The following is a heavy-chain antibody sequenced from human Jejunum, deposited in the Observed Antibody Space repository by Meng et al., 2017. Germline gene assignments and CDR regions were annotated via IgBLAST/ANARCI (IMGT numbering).Heavy chain of an antibody. D-gene: IGHD4-17*01. J-gene: IGHJ4*02. CDR1: GGSVSGRSCY. Sequence: QGRRKRPGQGRWGPPETLPLTCAISGGSVSGRSCYWTWIRQPPGKGLEWIGYVFDSGSTKYNPSLSSRVTISADTSKNQFSLELSSVTAADTAVYYCATDVYGDGLAYLDYWGQGSLVTVSS. CDR2: VFDSGST. V-gene: IGHV4-61*01. CDR3: ATDVYGDGLAYLDY.